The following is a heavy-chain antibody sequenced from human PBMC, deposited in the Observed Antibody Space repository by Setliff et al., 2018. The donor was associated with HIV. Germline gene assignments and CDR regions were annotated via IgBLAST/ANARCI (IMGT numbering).Heavy chain of an antibody. CDR2: IYYSGST. D-gene: IGHD6-19*01. J-gene: IGHJ5*02. Sequence: KASETLSLTCTVSGASISSFYWSWIRQPPGEGLDWIGYIYYSGSTNYNPSLKSRVTMSVDTSKNRFSLKLNSVTAADTAVYYCARLNQQWLVRDSGSNWFDPWGQGILVTVSS. V-gene: IGHV4-59*08. CDR1: GASISSFY. CDR3: ARLNQQWLVRDSGSNWFDP.